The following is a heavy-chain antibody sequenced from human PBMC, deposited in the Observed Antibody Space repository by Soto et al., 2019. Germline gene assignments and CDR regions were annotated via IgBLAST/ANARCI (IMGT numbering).Heavy chain of an antibody. D-gene: IGHD3-22*01. CDR3: ARVKYYYDSSGYLGYYGMDV. CDR1: GFTVSSNY. J-gene: IGHJ6*02. CDR2: IYSGGST. Sequence: GGSLRLSCAASGFTVSSNYMSWVRQAPGKGLEWVSVIYSGGSTYYADSVKGRFTISRDNSKNTLYLQMNSLRAEDTAVYYCARVKYYYDSSGYLGYYGMDVWGQGTTVTVSS. V-gene: IGHV3-66*01.